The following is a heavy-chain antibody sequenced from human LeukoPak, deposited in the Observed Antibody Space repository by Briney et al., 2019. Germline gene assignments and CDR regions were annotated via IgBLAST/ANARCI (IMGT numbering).Heavy chain of an antibody. J-gene: IGHJ6*02. V-gene: IGHV4-30-4*01. D-gene: IGHD3-22*01. CDR2: IYYSGST. CDR1: GGSISSGGYY. CDR3: ARGYYYDSSGYYGLSYYYGMDV. Sequence: SETLSLTCTVSGGSISSGGYYWSWIRQPPGKGLEWIGYIYYSGSTYYNPSLKSRVTISVDTSKNQFSLKLSSVTAADTAVYYCARGYYYDSSGYYGLSYYYGMDVWGQGTTVTVSS.